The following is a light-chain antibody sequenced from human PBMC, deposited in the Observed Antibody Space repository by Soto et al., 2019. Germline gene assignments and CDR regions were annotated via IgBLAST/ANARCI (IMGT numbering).Light chain of an antibody. J-gene: IGKJ5*01. V-gene: IGKV3D-20*02. CDR3: EQRINLIN. CDR1: QSVRSRY. CDR2: GAS. Sequence: LKESPGTLALSQRERATLNCRASQSVRSRYLAWYQQQPGQAPRLLIHGASRRATGIPDRFSGSGSGTDFPLTINRLEPEDLAVYYCEQRINLINFGQGTLLEI.